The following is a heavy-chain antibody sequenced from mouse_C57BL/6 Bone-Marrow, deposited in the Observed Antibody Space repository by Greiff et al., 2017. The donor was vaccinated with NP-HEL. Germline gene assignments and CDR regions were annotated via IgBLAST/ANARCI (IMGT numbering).Heavy chain of an antibody. D-gene: IGHD1-1*01. CDR1: GFTFSSYG. Sequence: EVKLVESGGDLVKPGGSLKLSCAASGFTFSSYGMSWVRQTPDKRLEWVATISSGGSYTYYPDSVKGRFTISRDNAKNTLYLQMSSLKSEDTAMYYCARQGTDYYGSSYDVWGTGTTVTVSS. CDR2: ISSGGSYT. J-gene: IGHJ1*03. V-gene: IGHV5-6*01. CDR3: ARQGTDYYGSSYDV.